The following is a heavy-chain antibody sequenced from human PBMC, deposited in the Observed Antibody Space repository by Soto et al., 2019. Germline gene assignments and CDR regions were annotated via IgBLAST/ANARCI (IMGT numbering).Heavy chain of an antibody. CDR2: MNPNSGNT. CDR1: GYTFTSYD. D-gene: IGHD6-6*01. CDR3: ARGVSARPVFVAIRPPVRYYFDY. V-gene: IGHV1-8*01. Sequence: ASVKVSCKASGYTFTSYDINWVRQATGQGLEWMGWMNPNSGNTGYAQKFQGRVTMTRNTSISTAYMELSSLRSEDTAVYYCARGVSARPVFVAIRPPVRYYFDYWGQGTLVTVSS. J-gene: IGHJ4*02.